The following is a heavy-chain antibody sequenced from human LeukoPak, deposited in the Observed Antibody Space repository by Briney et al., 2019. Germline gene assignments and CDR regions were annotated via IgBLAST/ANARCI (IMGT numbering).Heavy chain of an antibody. CDR2: ICGSGGFT. CDR1: GFTFSSYG. J-gene: IGHJ4*02. CDR3: AKNVGVLSITIFGVVITPFDY. V-gene: IGHV3-23*01. Sequence: GGTLRLSCAASGFTFSSYGMSWVRQAPGRGLEWVSAICGSGGFTYYAGSVKGGLTISRDKTKNTLYLQMNSLRAEDTAIYYCAKNVGVLSITIFGVVITPFDYWGQGTLVTVSS. D-gene: IGHD3-3*01.